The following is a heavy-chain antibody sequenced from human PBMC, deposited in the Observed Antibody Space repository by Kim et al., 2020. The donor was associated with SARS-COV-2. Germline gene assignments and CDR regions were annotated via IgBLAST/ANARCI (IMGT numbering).Heavy chain of an antibody. CDR1: GGSISSSSYY. CDR2: IYYSGST. J-gene: IGHJ4*02. V-gene: IGHV4-39*01. Sequence: SETLSLTCTVSGGSISSSSYYWGWIRQPPGKGLEWIGSIYYSGSTYYNPSLKSRVTISVDTSKNQFSLKLSSVTAADTAVYYCARLGGAARFHYYFDYWGQGTLVTVSS. CDR3: ARLGGAARFHYYFDY. D-gene: IGHD6-6*01.